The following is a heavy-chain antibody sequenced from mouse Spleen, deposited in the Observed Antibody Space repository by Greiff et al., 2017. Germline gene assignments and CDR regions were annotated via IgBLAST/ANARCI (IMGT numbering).Heavy chain of an antibody. Sequence: VKLVESGPQLVRPGASVKISCKASGYSFTSYWMHWVKQRPGQGLEWIGMIDPSDSETRLNQKFKDKATLTVDKSSSTAYMQLSSPTSEDSAVYYCARDRYDAWFAYWGQGTLVTVSA. V-gene: IGHV1S126*01. CDR3: ARDRYDAWFAY. J-gene: IGHJ3*01. CDR1: GYSFTSYW. D-gene: IGHD2-14*01. CDR2: IDPSDSET.